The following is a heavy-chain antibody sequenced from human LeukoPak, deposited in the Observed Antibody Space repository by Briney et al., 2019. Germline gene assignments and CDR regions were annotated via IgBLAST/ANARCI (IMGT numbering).Heavy chain of an antibody. Sequence: SETLSLTCAVYGGSFSGYYWSLIRQPPGKGLEWIGEINHSGSTNYNPSLKSRVTISVDTSKNQFSLKLSSVTAADTAVYYCARKGYYYAPNWFDPWGQGTLVTVSS. D-gene: IGHD3-10*01. CDR1: GGSFSGYY. CDR2: INHSGST. CDR3: ARKGYYYAPNWFDP. J-gene: IGHJ5*02. V-gene: IGHV4-34*01.